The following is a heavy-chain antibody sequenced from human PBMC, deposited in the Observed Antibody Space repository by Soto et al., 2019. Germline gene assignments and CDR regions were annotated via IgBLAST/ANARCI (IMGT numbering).Heavy chain of an antibody. D-gene: IGHD4-4*01. CDR2: IYYSGST. CDR1: GGSISSGDYY. Sequence: PSETLSLTCTVSGGSISSGDYYWSWIRQPPGKGLEWIGYIYYSGSTYYNPSLKSRVTISVDTSKNQFSLKLSSVTAADTAVYYCASTTMTTVMPIYYYGMDVWGQGTTVTVSS. J-gene: IGHJ6*02. CDR3: ASTTMTTVMPIYYYGMDV. V-gene: IGHV4-30-4*01.